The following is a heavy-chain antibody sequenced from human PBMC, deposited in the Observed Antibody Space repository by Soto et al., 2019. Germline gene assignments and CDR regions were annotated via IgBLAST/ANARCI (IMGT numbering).Heavy chain of an antibody. CDR2: IYYTGST. CDR1: GASITTAYY. J-gene: IGHJ5*02. D-gene: IGHD1-26*01. V-gene: IGHV4-31*03. Sequence: SETLSLTCTVSGASITTAYYWTWVRQHPVKGLEWIGHIYYTGSTYYNPSLKSRLNISLDTSKNQFSLQLESVTAADTAIYFCARGSRFDLWGQGTLVTVSS. CDR3: ARGSRFDL.